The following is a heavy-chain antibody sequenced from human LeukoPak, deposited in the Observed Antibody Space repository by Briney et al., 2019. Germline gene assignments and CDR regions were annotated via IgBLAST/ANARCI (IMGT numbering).Heavy chain of an antibody. CDR3: ASRGATCRFDP. J-gene: IGHJ5*02. D-gene: IGHD1-26*01. Sequence: PGGSLRLSCAASGFTFSSYSMNWVRQAPGKGLEWVSYISSSSSTIYYADSVKGRFTISRDNAKNSLYLQMNSLRAEDTAVYYCASRGATCRFDPWGQGTLVTVSS. CDR1: GFTFSSYS. CDR2: ISSSSSTI. V-gene: IGHV3-48*04.